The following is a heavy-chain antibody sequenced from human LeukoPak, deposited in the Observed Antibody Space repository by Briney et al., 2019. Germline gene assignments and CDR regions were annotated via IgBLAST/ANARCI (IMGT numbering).Heavy chain of an antibody. V-gene: IGHV1-69-2*01. Sequence: ATVKLSCKVSRYTFTDYYMHWVPQAPGKGLEWMGLVYPEDGETIYAEKFQGRVTITADTSTDTAYMELSSLRSEDTAVYYCATGDGITGPNNWFDPWGQGTLVTVSS. CDR1: RYTFTDYY. D-gene: IGHD1-20*01. CDR2: VYPEDGET. CDR3: ATGDGITGPNNWFDP. J-gene: IGHJ5*02.